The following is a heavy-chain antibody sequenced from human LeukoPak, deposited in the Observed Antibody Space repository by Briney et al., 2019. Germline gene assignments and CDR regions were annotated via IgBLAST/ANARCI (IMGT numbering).Heavy chain of an antibody. CDR2: MNPNSGNT. D-gene: IGHD3-3*01. CDR3: ARDKEDFWSGYPGLDY. CDR1: GYTFTSYD. Sequence: GASVKVSCKASGYTFTSYDINWVRQATGQGLEWMGWMNPNSGNTGYAQKFQGRVTITRNTSISTAYMELSSLRSEDTAVYYCARDKEDFWSGYPGLDYWGQGTLVTVSS. V-gene: IGHV1-8*03. J-gene: IGHJ4*02.